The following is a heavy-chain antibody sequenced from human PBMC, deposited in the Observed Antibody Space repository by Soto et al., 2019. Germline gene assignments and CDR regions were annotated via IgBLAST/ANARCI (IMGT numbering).Heavy chain of an antibody. CDR1: GFNLSHPW. CDR3: TTGIYYDILTGYHDVAY. Sequence: PGGSLRLSCAASGFNLSHPWMTWVRQAAGKGLQWVGRIKGKTDGGTADYAAPVKGRFTISRDDSKNAVYLQMNSLKTEDTAVYYCTTGIYYDILTGYHDVAYWGQGTRVTVSS. D-gene: IGHD3-9*01. CDR2: IKGKTDGGTA. V-gene: IGHV3-15*01. J-gene: IGHJ4*02.